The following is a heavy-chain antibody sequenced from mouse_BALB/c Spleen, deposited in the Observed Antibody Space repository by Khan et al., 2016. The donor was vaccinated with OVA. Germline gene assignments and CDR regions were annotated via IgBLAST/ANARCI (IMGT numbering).Heavy chain of an antibody. D-gene: IGHD2-3*01. CDR3: ARFYDPYYAMDY. J-gene: IGHJ4*01. CDR1: GFSLTSYG. Sequence: QVQLKESGPGLVAPSQSLSITCTVSGFSLTSYGVHWVRQPPGKGLEWLGVIWAGESTNYNSALMSRLSISKDNTTSQVFLKMNSLQTDDTAMYFCARFYDPYYAMDYWGQGTSVTVSS. V-gene: IGHV2-9*02. CDR2: IWAGEST.